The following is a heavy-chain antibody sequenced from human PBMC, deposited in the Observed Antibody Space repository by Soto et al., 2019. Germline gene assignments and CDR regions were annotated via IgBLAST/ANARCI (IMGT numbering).Heavy chain of an antibody. Sequence: GVSVEVSCEACGYTLESYSMCWLCQEPGQGLEWVGWISPYNGNTYYAQNFQGRITVTRDTSTSTAYMELRSLRSDDTAVYYCATTGGNCTQAVCYDYWGQGTLVTVSS. D-gene: IGHD2-8*01. CDR3: ATTGGNCTQAVCYDY. CDR2: ISPYNGNT. CDR1: GYTLESYS. V-gene: IGHV1-18*01. J-gene: IGHJ4*02.